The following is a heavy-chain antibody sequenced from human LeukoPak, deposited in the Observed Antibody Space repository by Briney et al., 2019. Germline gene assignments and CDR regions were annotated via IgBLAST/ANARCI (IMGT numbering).Heavy chain of an antibody. V-gene: IGHV4-38-2*02. CDR3: ARDSAEKDIVVVPAAMDWFDP. Sequence: SGTLSLTCTVSGYSISCGYYWVWIRQPPGKGLEWIGSIYHSGSTYYNPSLKSRVTISVDTSKNQFSLKLSSVTAADTAVYYCARDSAEKDIVVVPAAMDWFDPWGQGTLVTVSS. J-gene: IGHJ5*02. D-gene: IGHD2-2*01. CDR2: IYHSGST. CDR1: GYSISCGYY.